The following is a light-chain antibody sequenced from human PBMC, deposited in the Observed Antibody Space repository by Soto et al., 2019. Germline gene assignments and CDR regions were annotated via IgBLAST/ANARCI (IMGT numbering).Light chain of an antibody. CDR2: GAS. CDR3: QQYGSSLTWT. CDR1: HSIDFY. J-gene: IGKJ1*01. Sequence: DLQMTQSPSSLSASVGDRVTITCRASHSIDFYLNWYQQKPGQAPKLLIYGASSRATGIPDRFSGSGSGTDFTLTISRLEPEDFAVYYCQQYGSSLTWTFGQGSKVDIK. V-gene: IGKV1-39*01.